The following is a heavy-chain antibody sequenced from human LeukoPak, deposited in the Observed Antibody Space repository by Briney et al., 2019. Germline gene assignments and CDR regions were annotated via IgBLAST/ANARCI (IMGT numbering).Heavy chain of an antibody. D-gene: IGHD2-15*01. CDR1: GGSISSGGYS. J-gene: IGHJ3*02. CDR3: ASGAGYCSGGGCYSGAFDI. V-gene: IGHV4-30-2*01. CDR2: IYHSGST. Sequence: PSQTLSLTCAVSGGSISSGGYSWSWIRQPPGKGLEWIGYIYHSGSTYYNPSLKSRVTISVDRSKNQFSLKLSSVTAADTAVYYCASGAGYCSGGGCYSGAFDIWGQGTMVTVSS.